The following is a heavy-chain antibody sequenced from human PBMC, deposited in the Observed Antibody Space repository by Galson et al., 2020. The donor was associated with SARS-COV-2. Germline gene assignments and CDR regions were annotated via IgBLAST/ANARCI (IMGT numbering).Heavy chain of an antibody. D-gene: IGHD6-13*01. J-gene: IGHJ4*02. V-gene: IGHV4-39*01. CDR2: IYFSGTT. Sequence: SETLSLTCTVSGGSISSSSYCWGWIRQPPGKGLEWIGSIYFSGTTYYNPSLKSRVTISVDTSKNQFSLNLSSVTAADTAIYFCASHYSSSWSIYPHYFDYWGQGALVTVSS. CDR3: ASHYSSSWSIYPHYFDY. CDR1: GGSISSSSYC.